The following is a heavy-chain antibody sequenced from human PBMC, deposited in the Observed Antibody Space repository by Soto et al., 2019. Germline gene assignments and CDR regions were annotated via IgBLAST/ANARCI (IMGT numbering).Heavy chain of an antibody. CDR1: GGSISSYY. Sequence: SETLSLTCTVSGGSISSYYWSWIRQPPGKGLEWIGYIYYSGSTNYNPSLKSRVTISVDTSKNQFALKLSTVTAADTAVYYCARGGEYQLLWGRGWFDPWGQGTLVTVSS. D-gene: IGHD2-2*01. CDR2: IYYSGST. V-gene: IGHV4-59*08. J-gene: IGHJ5*02. CDR3: ARGGEYQLLWGRGWFDP.